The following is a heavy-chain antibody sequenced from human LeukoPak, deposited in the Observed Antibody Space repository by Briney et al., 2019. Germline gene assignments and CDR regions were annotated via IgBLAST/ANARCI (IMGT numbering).Heavy chain of an antibody. V-gene: IGHV3-23*01. J-gene: IGHJ4*02. Sequence: GGSLRLSCAASGFKFNIYAMSWVRQAPGKGLEWVSSITSRDGGTFYADSVKGRFTISRDNSKNTLYLQLNSLRADDTAIYYCARDRPNYYGSDGHYYRRDGDYWGQGTLVTVSS. CDR3: ARDRPNYYGSDGHYYRRDGDY. D-gene: IGHD3-22*01. CDR2: ITSRDGGT. CDR1: GFKFNIYA.